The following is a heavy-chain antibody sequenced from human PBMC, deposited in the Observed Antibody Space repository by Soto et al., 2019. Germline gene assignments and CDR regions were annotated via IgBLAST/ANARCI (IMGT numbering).Heavy chain of an antibody. CDR2: ISAYNDNT. D-gene: IGHD3-10*01. Sequence: QVQLVQSGAEVKKPGASVKVSCKASGYTFTNYGITWVRQAPGQGLEWMGWISAYNDNTNYAQKFQGRVTMTTDTSPSTVYMELRSLRSDDSAVYFCATLAPRDPVFFNYWGQGTLVTVSS. CDR1: GYTFTNYG. V-gene: IGHV1-18*01. J-gene: IGHJ4*02. CDR3: ATLAPRDPVFFNY.